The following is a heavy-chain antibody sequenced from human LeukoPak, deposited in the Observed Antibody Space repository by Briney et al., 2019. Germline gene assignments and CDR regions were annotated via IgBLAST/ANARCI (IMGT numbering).Heavy chain of an antibody. CDR2: ISDSGDRT. V-gene: IGHV3-23*01. Sequence: QPGGPLRLSCVGSGFTFSSYAMTWVRQAPGKGLEWVSGISDSGDRTYYADSVKGRFTISRDNSKNTLYLQMNSLTAEDTALYYCVKGGWGATIHIWGQGTMVTVSS. CDR3: VKGGWGATIHI. J-gene: IGHJ3*02. CDR1: GFTFSSYA. D-gene: IGHD1-26*01.